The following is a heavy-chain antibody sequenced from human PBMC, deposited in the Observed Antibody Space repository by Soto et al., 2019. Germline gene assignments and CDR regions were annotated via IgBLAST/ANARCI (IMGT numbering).Heavy chain of an antibody. J-gene: IGHJ4*02. D-gene: IGHD5-18*01. CDR3: ARPRIQLWSNYYFDY. V-gene: IGHV3-30-3*01. Sequence: GGSLRLSCAASGFTFSSYAMHWVRQAPGKGLEWVAVISYDGSNKYYADSVKGRFTISRDNSKNTLYLQMNSLRAEDTAVYYCARPRIQLWSNYYFDYWGQGTLVTVSS. CDR1: GFTFSSYA. CDR2: ISYDGSNK.